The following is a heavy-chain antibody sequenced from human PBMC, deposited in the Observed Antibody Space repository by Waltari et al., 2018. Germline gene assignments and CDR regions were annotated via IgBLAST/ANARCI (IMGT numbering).Heavy chain of an antibody. CDR1: GFPFSSYS. CDR3: AKRVAVPGSTYYFDY. V-gene: IGHV3-23*01. J-gene: IGHJ4*02. Sequence: EVQLLESGGGLVQPGGSLRLSCAASGFPFSSYSMRWVRQAPGKGLEWVSVISGSGGTTYYADSVKGRFTISRDNSKNTLYLQMNSLRAEDTAIYYCAKRVAVPGSTYYFDYWGQGTLVTVSS. D-gene: IGHD2-2*01. CDR2: ISGSGGTT.